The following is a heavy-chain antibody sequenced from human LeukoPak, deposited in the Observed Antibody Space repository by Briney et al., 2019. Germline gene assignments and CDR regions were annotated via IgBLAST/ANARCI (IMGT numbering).Heavy chain of an antibody. D-gene: IGHD1-1*01. J-gene: IGHJ6*03. V-gene: IGHV4-59*11. CDR3: VRDALEGYYSYYYMDV. CDR2: ISNSGST. Sequence: PSETRSLTCSVSGGPIISHYGRWIGQPPGKGLEWIGYISNSGSTDYNPSLRSRVTISINTSKSQFYLKLSSVTAPDSAVYYCVRDALEGYYSYYYMDVWGRGTTVTVSS. CDR1: GGPIISHY.